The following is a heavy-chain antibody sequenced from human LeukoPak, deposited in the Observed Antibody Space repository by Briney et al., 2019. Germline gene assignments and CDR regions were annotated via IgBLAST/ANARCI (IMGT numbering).Heavy chain of an antibody. CDR3: AKPRVTSRPFDY. D-gene: IGHD4-23*01. V-gene: IGHV3-23*01. Sequence: GGSLRLSCAPSGFTFSSYSMDWVRQAPGKGLEWVSSISGSGGSTYYADSVKGRFTISRDNSKNTLYLQMNSLRAEDTAVYYCAKPRVTSRPFDYWGQGTLVTVSS. J-gene: IGHJ4*02. CDR2: ISGSGGST. CDR1: GFTFSSYS.